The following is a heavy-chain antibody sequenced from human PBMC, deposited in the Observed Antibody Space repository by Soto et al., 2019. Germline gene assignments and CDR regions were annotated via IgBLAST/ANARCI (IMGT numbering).Heavy chain of an antibody. J-gene: IGHJ6*02. CDR2: IYYSGST. Sequence: SETLSLTCTVSGGSISSGGYYWSWIRQHPGKGLEWIGYIYYSGSTYYNPSLKSRVTISVDTSKNQFSLKLSSVTAADTAVYYCAVAALRPSYYYYGMDVWGQGTTVTVSS. V-gene: IGHV4-31*03. CDR1: GGSISSGGYY. CDR3: AVAALRPSYYYYGMDV. D-gene: IGHD2-15*01.